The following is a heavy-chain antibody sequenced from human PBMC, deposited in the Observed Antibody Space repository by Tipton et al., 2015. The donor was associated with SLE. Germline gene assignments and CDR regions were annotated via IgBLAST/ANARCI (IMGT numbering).Heavy chain of an antibody. CDR2: IYYSGST. V-gene: IGHV4-39*07. Sequence: TLSLTCTVSGGSISSSSYYWGWIRQPPGKGLEWIGSIYYSGSTYYNPSLKSRVTISVDTSKNQFSLKLSSVTAADTAVYYCASRPRGIAVAGTNPYFQHWSQGTLVTVSS. CDR1: GGSISSSSYY. CDR3: ASRPRGIAVAGTNPYFQH. D-gene: IGHD6-19*01. J-gene: IGHJ1*01.